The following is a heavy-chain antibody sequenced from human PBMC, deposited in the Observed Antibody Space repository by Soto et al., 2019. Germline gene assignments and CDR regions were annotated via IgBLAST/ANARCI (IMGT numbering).Heavy chain of an antibody. Sequence: SETLSLTCAVSGGSISSSHWLGWFLQAPGKGLEWIGEIYHSGSTNYNPSLKSRITMSVDKSKNQLSVNLSSVTAADTAVYYCVRDADETAIVPAPWLVWGRGTMVTVYS. D-gene: IGHD2-21*02. CDR1: GGSISSSHW. CDR3: VRDADETAIVPAPWLV. J-gene: IGHJ6*02. CDR2: IYHSGST. V-gene: IGHV4-4*02.